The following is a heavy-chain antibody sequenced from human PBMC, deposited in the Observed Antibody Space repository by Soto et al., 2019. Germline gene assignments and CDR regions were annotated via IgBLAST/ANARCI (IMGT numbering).Heavy chain of an antibody. CDR2: IYYSGNT. CDR3: ARHSRFTMSPGNY. Sequence: SETLSLTCTVSGGSISSSSYYWGWIRQPPGKGLEWIGSIYYSGNTYQNPSLKSRVTISVDTSKNQFSLRLSSVTASDTAVYYCARHSRFTMSPGNYWGQGTLVTVSS. V-gene: IGHV4-39*01. CDR1: GGSISSSSYY. D-gene: IGHD3-22*01. J-gene: IGHJ4*02.